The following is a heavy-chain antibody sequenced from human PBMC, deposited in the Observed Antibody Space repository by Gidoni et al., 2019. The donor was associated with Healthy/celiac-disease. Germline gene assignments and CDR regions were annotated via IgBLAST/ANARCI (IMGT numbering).Heavy chain of an antibody. Sequence: EVQLVESGGGLVQPGGSLRLSCAASGFTFSSYAMHWVRQAPGKGLEYVSAISSNGGSTYYANSVKGRFTISRDNSKNTLYLQMGSLRAEDMAVYYCARDGYCSGGSCYSINWWFDPWGQGTLVTVSS. V-gene: IGHV3-64*01. CDR1: GFTFSSYA. J-gene: IGHJ5*02. CDR3: ARDGYCSGGSCYSINWWFDP. D-gene: IGHD2-15*01. CDR2: ISSNGGST.